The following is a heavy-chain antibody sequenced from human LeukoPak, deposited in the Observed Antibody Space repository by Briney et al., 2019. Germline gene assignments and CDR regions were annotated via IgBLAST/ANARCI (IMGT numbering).Heavy chain of an antibody. J-gene: IGHJ5*02. CDR3: ARAAQPGFDP. V-gene: IGHV3-48*01. CDR2: ISSDSGTI. Sequence: GGSLRLSCGASGLTFSAYSMNWVRQAPGKGLEWVSYISSDSGTIYYADSVKGRFTISRDNAKKSLYLQMNSLRAEDSAVYYCARAAQPGFDPWGQGTLVTVSS. D-gene: IGHD1-14*01. CDR1: GLTFSAYS.